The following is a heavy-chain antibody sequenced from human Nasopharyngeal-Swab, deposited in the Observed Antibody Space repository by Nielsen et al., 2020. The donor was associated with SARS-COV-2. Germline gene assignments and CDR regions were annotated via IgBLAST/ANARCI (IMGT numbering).Heavy chain of an antibody. Sequence: GESLKISCAASGFTFSSYSMNWVRQAPGKGLEWVSYISSSSSTIYYADSVKGRFTISRDNAKNSLYLQMNGLRAEDTAVYYCARLSGTHYWGQGTLVTVSS. CDR1: GFTFSSYS. D-gene: IGHD1-1*01. V-gene: IGHV3-48*04. J-gene: IGHJ4*02. CDR2: ISSSSSTI. CDR3: ARLSGTHY.